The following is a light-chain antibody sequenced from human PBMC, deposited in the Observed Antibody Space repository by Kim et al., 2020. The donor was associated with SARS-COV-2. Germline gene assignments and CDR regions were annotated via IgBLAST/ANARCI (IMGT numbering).Light chain of an antibody. J-gene: IGLJ2*01. CDR3: QSYDSSLSGSGV. CDR2: PYT. CDR1: RSNTGAGTV. Sequence: SCTGHRSNTGAGTVVHRYQTVQGRAPRLLIYPYTIRPSGVPDRFSGSKSGTSASLAITGLQAEDEADYYCQSYDSSLSGSGVFGGGTQLTVL. V-gene: IGLV1-40*01.